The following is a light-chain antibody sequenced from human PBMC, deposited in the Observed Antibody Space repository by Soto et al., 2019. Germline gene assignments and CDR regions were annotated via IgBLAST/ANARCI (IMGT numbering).Light chain of an antibody. Sequence: EIVLTQSPGNLSLSPGERATLSCRASQSVSSSYLAWYQQKPGQAPRLLIYGASSSATGIPDRFSGSGSGKDFPLTISRLEPEDYAVYYCQQYGSSLGTFGQGTKLEIK. CDR3: QQYGSSLGT. CDR2: GAS. V-gene: IGKV3-20*01. CDR1: QSVSSSY. J-gene: IGKJ2*01.